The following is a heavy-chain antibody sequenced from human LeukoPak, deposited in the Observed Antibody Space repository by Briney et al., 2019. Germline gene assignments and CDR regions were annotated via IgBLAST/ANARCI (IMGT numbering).Heavy chain of an antibody. CDR2: ISIGGGVT. CDR1: GFTFSGYA. Sequence: GGSLRLSCAASGFTFSGYAMTWVRQAPVKGLEWVSSISIGGGVTFYADSVKGRFTISRDDSKNTLFLQMNSLRADDTALYYCARGASSTYGVDFWGQGTLVTVSS. CDR3: ARGASSTYGVDF. D-gene: IGHD6-13*01. V-gene: IGHV3-23*01. J-gene: IGHJ4*02.